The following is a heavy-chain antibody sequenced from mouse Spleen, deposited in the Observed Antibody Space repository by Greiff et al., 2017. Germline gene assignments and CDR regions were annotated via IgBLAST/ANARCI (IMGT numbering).Heavy chain of an antibody. J-gene: IGHJ2*01. CDR2: IDPENGDT. Sequence: EVKLQESGAELVRPGASVKLSCTASGFNIKDDYMHWVKQRPEQGLEWIGWIDPENGDTEYASKFQGKATITADTSSNTAYLQLSSLTSEDTAVYYCTLYYRYDDGVDYWGQGTTLTVSS. V-gene: IGHV14-4*01. D-gene: IGHD2-14*01. CDR1: GFNIKDDY. CDR3: TLYYRYDDGVDY.